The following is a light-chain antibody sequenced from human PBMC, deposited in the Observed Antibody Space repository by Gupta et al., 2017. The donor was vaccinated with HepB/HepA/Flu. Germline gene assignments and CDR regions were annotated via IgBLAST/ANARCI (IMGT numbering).Light chain of an antibody. CDR1: QRVSSY. Sequence: EIVLTQSTATVSLSPGDRATLSCRASQRVSSYLARYQQKPRQAPRLLIYDASSRAPGIPARFSGSGSGTGVTLTISSLEPEDFAVYYCQQRSNWPFTFGGGTKVEIK. V-gene: IGKV3-11*01. J-gene: IGKJ4*01. CDR2: DAS. CDR3: QQRSNWPFT.